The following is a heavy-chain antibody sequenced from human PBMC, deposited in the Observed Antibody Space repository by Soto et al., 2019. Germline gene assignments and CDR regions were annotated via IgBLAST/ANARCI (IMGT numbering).Heavy chain of an antibody. Sequence: PSETLSLTCIVSGASISTGGYSWSWIRQPPGKGPERIGYIYESGRTYYKPSLKSRASISMDKSRNQFSVRLTSVTAADTAVYFCARGDRYSGSFSDYFDPWGQGTLVTVSS. CDR1: GASISTGGYS. CDR2: IYESGRT. V-gene: IGHV4-30-2*01. CDR3: ARGDRYSGSFSDYFDP. J-gene: IGHJ5*02. D-gene: IGHD1-26*01.